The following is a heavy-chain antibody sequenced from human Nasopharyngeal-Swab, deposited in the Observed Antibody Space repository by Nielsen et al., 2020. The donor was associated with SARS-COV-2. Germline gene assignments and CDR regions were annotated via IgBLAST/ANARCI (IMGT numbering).Heavy chain of an antibody. J-gene: IGHJ2*01. CDR3: ARVPRVGATSLYWYFDL. CDR1: GGSISSYY. Sequence: SETLSLTCTASGGSISSYYWSWIRQPPRKGLEWIGYIYYSGSTNYNPSLKSRVTISADTSKNQFSLKLSSVTAADTAVYYCARVPRVGATSLYWYFDLWGRGTLVTVSS. CDR2: IYYSGST. V-gene: IGHV4-59*01. D-gene: IGHD1-26*01.